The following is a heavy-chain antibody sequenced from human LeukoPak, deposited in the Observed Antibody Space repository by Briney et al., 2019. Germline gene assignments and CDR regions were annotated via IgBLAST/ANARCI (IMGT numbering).Heavy chain of an antibody. V-gene: IGHV3-7*01. Sequence: GGSLRLSCVASGFSFSNYWMSWVRQAPGKGLEWVANIKRDGSEKYYVDSVKGRFIISRGNAKNSLYLQMNSLRAEDTAVYYCVRRLGWRDAFDIWGQGTMVTVSS. J-gene: IGHJ3*02. CDR3: VRRLGWRDAFDI. D-gene: IGHD6-19*01. CDR1: GFSFSNYW. CDR2: IKRDGSEK.